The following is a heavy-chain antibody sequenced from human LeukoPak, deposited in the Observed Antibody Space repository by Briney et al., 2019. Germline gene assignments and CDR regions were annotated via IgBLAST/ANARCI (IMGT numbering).Heavy chain of an antibody. CDR1: GGSLSSYY. D-gene: IGHD4-17*01. Sequence: PSETLSLTCTVSGGSLSSYYWSWIRQPPGKGLEWIGYIYYSGSTNYNPSLKSRVTISIDTSKNQFSLKLSSVTAADTAVYFCARQVRTTVHFDPWGQGTLVTVSS. CDR2: IYYSGST. J-gene: IGHJ5*02. CDR3: ARQVRTTVHFDP. V-gene: IGHV4-59*01.